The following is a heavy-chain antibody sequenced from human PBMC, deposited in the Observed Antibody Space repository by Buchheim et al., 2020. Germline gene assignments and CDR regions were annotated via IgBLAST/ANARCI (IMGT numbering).Heavy chain of an antibody. Sequence: QVQLVESGGGLVKPGGSLRLSCATSGFTFSDYYMSWIRQAPGKGLEWISYISSGNTIYYADSVRGRVTISRDSAKNSLYLQMNSLRAEDTAVYYCARRYCSGGTCSWYFDLWGRGTL. CDR1: GFTFSDYY. CDR2: ISSGNTI. D-gene: IGHD2-15*01. J-gene: IGHJ2*01. V-gene: IGHV3-11*01. CDR3: ARRYCSGGTCSWYFDL.